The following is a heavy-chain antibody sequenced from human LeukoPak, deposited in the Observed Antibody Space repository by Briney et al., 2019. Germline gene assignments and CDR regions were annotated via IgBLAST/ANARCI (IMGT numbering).Heavy chain of an antibody. CDR3: ARADMADTVDY. Sequence: GGSLRLSCAASGFTFSSYWMSWVRQAPGKGLEWVANINQDGNEKYYVDSVKGRFTISRDNAKNSLFLQMNSLRAEDTAVYYCARADMADTVDYWGQGTLVTVSS. J-gene: IGHJ4*02. D-gene: IGHD6-19*01. V-gene: IGHV3-7*04. CDR2: INQDGNEK. CDR1: GFTFSSYW.